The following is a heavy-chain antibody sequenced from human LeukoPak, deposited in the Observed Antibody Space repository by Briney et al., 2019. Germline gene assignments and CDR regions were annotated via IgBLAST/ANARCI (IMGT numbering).Heavy chain of an antibody. V-gene: IGHV3-48*01. CDR1: VITFSNSA. CDR3: AKDEYGASLVVYFEY. D-gene: IGHD4-17*01. J-gene: IGHJ4*02. CDR2: ITIGGMTT. Sequence: GGSLRLSCVHSVITFSNSALSWVRQAPGKGLEWVSYITIGGMTTYYAESVKGRRTISRDNSKNTLYLQMHSMRAEDTGVYYCAKDEYGASLVVYFEYWGQGALLTVSS.